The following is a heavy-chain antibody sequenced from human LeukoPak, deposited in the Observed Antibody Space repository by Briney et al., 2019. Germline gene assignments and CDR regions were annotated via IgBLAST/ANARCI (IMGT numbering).Heavy chain of an antibody. J-gene: IGHJ2*01. V-gene: IGHV4-38-2*02. CDR3: ARLRVYDSSGYPSHWYFDL. CDR1: GYSISSGYY. D-gene: IGHD3-22*01. Sequence: TASETLSLTCTVSGYSISSGYYWGWIRLPPGKGLEWIGSFFHSGSTYYNPSLKSRVTISVDTSKNQFSLKLSSATAADTAVYYCARLRVYDSSGYPSHWYFDLWGRGTLVTVSS. CDR2: FFHSGST.